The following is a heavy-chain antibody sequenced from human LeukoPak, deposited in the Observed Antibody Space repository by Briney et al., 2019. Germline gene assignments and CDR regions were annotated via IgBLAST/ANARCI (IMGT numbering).Heavy chain of an antibody. Sequence: GGSLRLSCAASGFTFSSYAMSWVRQAPGKGLEWVSAISGSGGSTYYADSVKGRFTISRDNSKNTLYLQMNSLRAEDTAVYYCAKDSSHRLRSDYFDYWGQGTLVTVSS. D-gene: IGHD4-17*01. CDR2: ISGSGGST. CDR1: GFTFSSYA. J-gene: IGHJ4*02. CDR3: AKDSSHRLRSDYFDY. V-gene: IGHV3-23*01.